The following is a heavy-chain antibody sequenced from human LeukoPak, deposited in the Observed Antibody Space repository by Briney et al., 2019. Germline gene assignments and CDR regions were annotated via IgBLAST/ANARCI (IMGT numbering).Heavy chain of an antibody. CDR1: GFTFSSYS. V-gene: IGHV3-21*01. CDR2: ISNDGKYI. D-gene: IGHD5-18*01. J-gene: IGHJ5*02. CDR3: ARDLPGGYGYPNWFDP. Sequence: PGGSLRLSCAASGFTFSSYSMNWVRQAPGKGLEWVSSISNDGKYIYYADSVKGRFTISRDNAKNSLYLQMNSLRAEDTAVYYCARDLPGGYGYPNWFDPWGQGTLVTVSS.